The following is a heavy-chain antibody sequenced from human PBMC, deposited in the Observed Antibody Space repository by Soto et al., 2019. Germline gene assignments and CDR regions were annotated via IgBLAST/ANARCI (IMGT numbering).Heavy chain of an antibody. Sequence: EVHLLESGGGLVQPGGSLRLSCAASGFTFSNYAMSWVRQAPGKGLEWVSAISGSGDVTPYADSVKGRFTISRDNSKTTLYLQMNSLRAEDTSVYFCASHNYYNSDRRSSPLVYRGPGTLVTVSS. CDR2: ISGSGDVT. D-gene: IGHD3-10*01. CDR1: GFTFSNYA. CDR3: ASHNYYNSDRRSSPLVY. J-gene: IGHJ4*02. V-gene: IGHV3-23*01.